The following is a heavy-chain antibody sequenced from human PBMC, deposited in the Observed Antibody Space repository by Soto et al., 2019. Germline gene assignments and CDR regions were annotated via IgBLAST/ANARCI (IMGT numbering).Heavy chain of an antibody. CDR3: AKYRRTDAEGDTRDF. J-gene: IGHJ4*02. D-gene: IGHD3-16*02. Sequence: QVQLQESGPGLVKPSETLSLTCTISGGSISGYYWSLIRQPPGKGLEWIGYVYYSGSTKYNPALESRVTISADTSKNQLSLRVTSVTAAETAVYYCAKYRRTDAEGDTRDFWGQGSLVTVSS. CDR2: VYYSGST. CDR1: GGSISGYY. V-gene: IGHV4-59*01.